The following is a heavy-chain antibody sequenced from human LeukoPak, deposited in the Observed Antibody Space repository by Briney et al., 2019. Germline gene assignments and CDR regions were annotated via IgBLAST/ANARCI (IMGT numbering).Heavy chain of an antibody. CDR2: ISASGSSI. V-gene: IGHV3-23*01. CDR1: GFTFNSYV. CDR3: AKTHYGDPEEYYFDY. D-gene: IGHD4-17*01. J-gene: IGHJ4*02. Sequence: GGSLRLSCAASGFTFNSYVMSWVRQAPGKGLEWVSGISASGSSIYYADSVRGRFTISRDNPKNTLYVQMNSLRAEDTAIYYCAKTHYGDPEEYYFDYWGQGTLVTVSS.